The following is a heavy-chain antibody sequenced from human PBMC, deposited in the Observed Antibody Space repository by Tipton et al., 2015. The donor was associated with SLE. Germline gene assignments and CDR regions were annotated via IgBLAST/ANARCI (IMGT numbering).Heavy chain of an antibody. J-gene: IGHJ4*02. D-gene: IGHD4/OR15-4a*01. CDR3: ARGGARPFDY. Sequence: GSLRLSCTVSGGSISTTSSYWAWIRQPPGKGLEWIGEINHSGSTNYNPSLKSRVTISVDTSKNQFSLKLNSVTAADTAVYYCARGGARPFDYWGQGTLVPFSS. CDR2: INHSGST. CDR1: GGSISTTSSY. V-gene: IGHV4-39*07.